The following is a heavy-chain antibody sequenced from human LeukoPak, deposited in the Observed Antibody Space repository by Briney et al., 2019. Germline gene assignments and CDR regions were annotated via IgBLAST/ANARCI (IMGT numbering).Heavy chain of an antibody. CDR3: ARELTFGDGYNVNWFDP. CDR2: IIPILGIA. D-gene: IGHD5-24*01. Sequence: AASVKVSCKASGGTFSSYAISWVRQAPGQGLEWMGRIIPILGIANYAQKFQGRVTITADKSTSTAYMELSSLRSEDTAVYYCARELTFGDGYNVNWFDPWGQGTLVTVSS. V-gene: IGHV1-69*04. CDR1: GGTFSSYA. J-gene: IGHJ5*02.